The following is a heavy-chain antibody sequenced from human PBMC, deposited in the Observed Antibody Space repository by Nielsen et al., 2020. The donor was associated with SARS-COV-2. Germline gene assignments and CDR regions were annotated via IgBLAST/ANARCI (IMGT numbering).Heavy chain of an antibody. J-gene: IGHJ6*01. V-gene: IGHV3-9*01. CDR3: TLLQEHL. Sequence: SLKISCAASGFTFDDYAMHWVRQAPGKGLEWVSGISWNSGSIGYADSVKGRFTISRDNAKNSLYLQMNSLHQGPIGLTPGTLLQEHLWG. CDR2: ISWNSGSI. CDR1: GFTFDDYA.